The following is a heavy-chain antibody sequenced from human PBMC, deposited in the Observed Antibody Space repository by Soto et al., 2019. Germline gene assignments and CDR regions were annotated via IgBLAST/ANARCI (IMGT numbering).Heavy chain of an antibody. Sequence: PGQSKSSRNRVVEYNFTAHGSGLILQMLGKGLEWMGIIYPGDSDTRYSPSFQGQVTISADKSISTAYLQWSSLKASDTAMYYCARRSTYLDGMDVWGQGTTVTVSS. D-gene: IGHD2-2*01. J-gene: IGHJ6*02. CDR2: IYPGDSDT. CDR3: ARRSTYLDGMDV. V-gene: IGHV5-51*03. CDR1: EYNFTAHG.